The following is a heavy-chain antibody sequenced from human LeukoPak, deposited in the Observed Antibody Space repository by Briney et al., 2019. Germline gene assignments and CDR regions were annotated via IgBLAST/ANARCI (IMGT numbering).Heavy chain of an antibody. J-gene: IGHJ4*02. Sequence: GASVKVSCKASGYTFTGYYMHWVRQAPGQGLEWMGWISAYNGNTNYAQKLQGRVTMTTDTSTSTAYMELRSLRSDDTAVYYCARRGTGYYGSGSYTVDYWGQGTLVTVSS. CDR3: ARRGTGYYGSGSYTVDY. D-gene: IGHD3-10*01. V-gene: IGHV1-18*04. CDR1: GYTFTGYY. CDR2: ISAYNGNT.